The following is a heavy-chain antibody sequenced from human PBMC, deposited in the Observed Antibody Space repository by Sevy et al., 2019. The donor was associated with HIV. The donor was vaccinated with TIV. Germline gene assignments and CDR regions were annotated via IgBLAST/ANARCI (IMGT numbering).Heavy chain of an antibody. J-gene: IGHJ6*02. D-gene: IGHD3-10*01. CDR3: AREMEGSGTYGMDV. Sequence: SETLSLTCAVYGGSFSGYYWSWIRQPPGKGLEWIGEINHSGSPYYNPSLKSRVTLSVDTSKNQFSLKLTSVTAADTAVYYCAREMEGSGTYGMDVWGQGTTVTVSS. V-gene: IGHV4-34*09. CDR1: GGSFSGYY. CDR2: INHSGSP.